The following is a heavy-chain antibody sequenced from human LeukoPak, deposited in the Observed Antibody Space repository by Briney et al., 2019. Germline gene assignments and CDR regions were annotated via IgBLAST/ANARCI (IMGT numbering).Heavy chain of an antibody. CDR2: IRSKAYGGTT. Sequence: GGSLRLSCTASGFTFGDYATSWVRQAPGKGLEWVGFIRSKAYGGTTEYAASVKGRFTISRDDSRSIAYLQMNSLKTEDTAVYYCTTYDPSDYYGMDVWGQGTTVTVSS. J-gene: IGHJ6*02. CDR1: GFTFGDYA. D-gene: IGHD5-12*01. V-gene: IGHV3-49*04. CDR3: TTYDPSDYYGMDV.